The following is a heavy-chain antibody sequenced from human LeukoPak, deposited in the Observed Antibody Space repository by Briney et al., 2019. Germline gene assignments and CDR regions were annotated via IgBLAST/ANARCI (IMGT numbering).Heavy chain of an antibody. J-gene: IGHJ4*02. CDR1: GYTFTIYA. V-gene: IGHV1-3*01. Sequence: ASVKVSCKASGYTFTIYAMHWVRQAPGQRLEWMGWINAGNGNTKYSQKFQGRVTITRDTSASTAYMELSSLRSEDTAVYYCARYPYADCSGGSCHPFDYWGQGTLVTVSS. CDR2: INAGNGNT. CDR3: ARYPYADCSGGSCHPFDY. D-gene: IGHD2-15*01.